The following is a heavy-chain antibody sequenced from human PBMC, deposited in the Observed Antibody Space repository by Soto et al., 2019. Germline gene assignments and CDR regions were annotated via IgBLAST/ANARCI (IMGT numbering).Heavy chain of an antibody. V-gene: IGHV3-23*01. CDR3: GKYSGSYPVYNGMNL. CDR1: GFPFSTSA. Sequence: EVQLLESGGGLVRPGGSLRLSCAASGFPFSTSAMNWVRQAPGKGLEWVSIISGTSDAAHYAESVKGRFTSSRDNSKNTLYLQMNSLRAVDTAVYYCGKYSGSYPVYNGMNLWGQGTTVTVSS. D-gene: IGHD1-26*01. J-gene: IGHJ6*02. CDR2: ISGTSDAA.